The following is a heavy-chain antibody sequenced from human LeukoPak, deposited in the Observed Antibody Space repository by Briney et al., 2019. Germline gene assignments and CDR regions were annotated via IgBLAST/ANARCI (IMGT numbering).Heavy chain of an antibody. D-gene: IGHD4-23*01. CDR1: GYTFTGYY. CDR2: MNPSSGKT. J-gene: IGHJ4*02. V-gene: IGHV1-8*02. Sequence: ASVKVSCKASGYTFTGYYMHWVRQAPGQGLEWMGWMNPSSGKTGYAQKFQGRISMTRNTSISTAYMELSSLRSEDTAVYYCARETPSRYFDYWGQGTLVTVSS. CDR3: ARETPSRYFDY.